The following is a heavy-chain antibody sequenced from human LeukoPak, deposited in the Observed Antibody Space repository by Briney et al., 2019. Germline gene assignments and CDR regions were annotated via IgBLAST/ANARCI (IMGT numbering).Heavy chain of an antibody. V-gene: IGHV4-34*01. CDR2: INHSGST. CDR1: GGSFSGYY. J-gene: IGHJ4*02. CDR3: ARAGAFSPRGYCSSTSCYAFDY. Sequence: SETLSLTCAVYGGSFSGYYWSWIRQPPGKGLEWIGEINHSGSTNDNPSLKSRVTISVDTSKNQFSLKLSSVTAADTAVYYCARAGAFSPRGYCSSTSCYAFDYWGQGTLVTVSS. D-gene: IGHD2-2*01.